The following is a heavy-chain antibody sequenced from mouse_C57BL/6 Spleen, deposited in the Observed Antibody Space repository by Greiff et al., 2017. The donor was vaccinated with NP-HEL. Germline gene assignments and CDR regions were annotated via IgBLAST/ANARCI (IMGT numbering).Heavy chain of an antibody. CDR3: ARYQYSSYWYAMDY. D-gene: IGHD1-1*01. Sequence: VQLQQSGAELVKPGASVKISCTASGYAFSSYWMNWVKQRPGKGLEWIGQLYPGAGDTTYNGKFKGKATLTADKSSSTAYMQLSSLTSEDSAVYYCARYQYSSYWYAMDYWGQGTSVTVSS. CDR2: LYPGAGDT. CDR1: GYAFSSYW. V-gene: IGHV1-80*01. J-gene: IGHJ4*01.